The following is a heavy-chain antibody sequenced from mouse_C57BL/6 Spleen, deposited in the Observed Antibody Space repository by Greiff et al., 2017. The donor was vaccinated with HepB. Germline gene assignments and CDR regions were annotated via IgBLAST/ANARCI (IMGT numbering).Heavy chain of an antibody. J-gene: IGHJ1*03. V-gene: IGHV3-1*01. CDR3: ARRERYDWYFDV. Sequence: EVKVEESGPGMVKPSQSLSLTCTVTGYSITSGYDWHWIRHFPGNKLEWMGYISYSGSTNYNPSLKSRISITHDTSKNHFFLKLNSVTTEDTATYYCARRERYDWYFDVWGTGTTVTVSS. CDR2: ISYSGST. CDR1: GYSITSGYD. D-gene: IGHD2-14*01.